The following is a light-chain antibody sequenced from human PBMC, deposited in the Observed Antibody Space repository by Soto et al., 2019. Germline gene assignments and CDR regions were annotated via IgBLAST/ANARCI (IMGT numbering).Light chain of an antibody. Sequence: IHITQSPSSLSKYIGDRVTITCRASQGISNYLVWYQQKPGKVPKLLIYAASTLQSGVPSRFSGSGSGTDFTLTISSLQPEDVATYYCQNYNGAPWTFGQGTKVDIK. CDR1: QGISNY. V-gene: IGKV1-27*01. CDR3: QNYNGAPWT. CDR2: AAS. J-gene: IGKJ1*01.